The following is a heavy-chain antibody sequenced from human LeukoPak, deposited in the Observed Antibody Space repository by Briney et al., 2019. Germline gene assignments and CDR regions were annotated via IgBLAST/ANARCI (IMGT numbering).Heavy chain of an antibody. J-gene: IGHJ4*02. D-gene: IGHD3-16*02. CDR1: GYTFTGYG. CDR2: ISAYNGNT. V-gene: IGHV1-18*01. CDR3: ARASTMITFGGVIVPGGDY. Sequence: GSSVKVSCKASGYTFTGYGISWVRQAPGQGLEWMGWISAYNGNTNYAQKLQGRVTMTTDTSTSTAYMELRSLRSDDTAVYYCARASTMITFGGVIVPGGDYWGQGTLVTVSS.